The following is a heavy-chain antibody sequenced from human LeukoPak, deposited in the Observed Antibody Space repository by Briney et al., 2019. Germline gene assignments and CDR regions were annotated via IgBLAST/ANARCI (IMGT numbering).Heavy chain of an antibody. J-gene: IGHJ4*02. CDR2: IYYSVNT. D-gene: IGHD2-21*02. CDR1: GGSISSYY. CDR3: ARVDCGGDCCFDY. Sequence: PSETLSLTCTVSGGSISSYYWSWIRQPPGKGLEWIGYIYYSVNTNYNPSLKSRVTISVDTSKNQFSLKLSSVTAADTAVYYCARVDCGGDCCFDYWGQGTLVTVSS. V-gene: IGHV4-59*01.